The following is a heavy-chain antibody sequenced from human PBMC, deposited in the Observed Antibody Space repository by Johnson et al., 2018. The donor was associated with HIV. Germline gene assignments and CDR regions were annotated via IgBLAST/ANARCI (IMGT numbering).Heavy chain of an antibody. D-gene: IGHD7-27*01. J-gene: IGHJ3*02. CDR1: GFTFSNYG. V-gene: IGHV3-30*03. CDR2: ISYDGSNK. Sequence: QVQLVESGGGVVQPGRSLRLSCSASGFTFSNYGMQWVRQAPGKGLEWVAVISYDGSNKYYADSVKGRFTISRDNSKNTLYLQMNGLRAEDTAVYYCASPYEWGTGAFDIWGQGTMVTVSS. CDR3: ASPYEWGTGAFDI.